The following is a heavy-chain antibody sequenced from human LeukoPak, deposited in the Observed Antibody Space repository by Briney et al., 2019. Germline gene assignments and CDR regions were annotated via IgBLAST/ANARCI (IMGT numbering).Heavy chain of an antibody. CDR2: IIPILGIA. J-gene: IGHJ4*02. D-gene: IGHD2-15*01. V-gene: IGHV1-69*04. CDR3: ARVPRGGYCSGGSCYLDFDY. Sequence: GASVKVSCKASGGTFSSYAISWVRQAPGQGLEWMGRIIPILGIANYAQKFQGRVTITADKSTSTAYMELSSLRSEDTAVYYCARVPRGGYCSGGSCYLDFDYWGQGTLVTVSS. CDR1: GGTFSSYA.